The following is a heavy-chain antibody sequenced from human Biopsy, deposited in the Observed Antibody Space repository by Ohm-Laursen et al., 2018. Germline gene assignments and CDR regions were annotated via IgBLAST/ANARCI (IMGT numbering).Heavy chain of an antibody. D-gene: IGHD3-22*01. V-gene: IGHV4-59*01. Sequence: SETLSLTCTVSGDSISSYYWSWIRQPPGKGLQWIGYVYYTGSTDYNPSLQSRVTISVDTSKNHFSLRLRSVTPADTAIYYCARDRGYYSDRTVPGCFDLWGRGTLVTVSP. CDR2: VYYTGST. CDR1: GDSISSYY. J-gene: IGHJ2*01. CDR3: ARDRGYYSDRTVPGCFDL.